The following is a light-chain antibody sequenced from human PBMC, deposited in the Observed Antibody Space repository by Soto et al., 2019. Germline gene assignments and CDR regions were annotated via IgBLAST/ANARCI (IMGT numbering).Light chain of an antibody. V-gene: IGKV1-5*03. CDR3: QQYDNFSYS. CDR1: QNINNW. CDR2: GSS. Sequence: DIQMTQSPSTLSASVGDRVTITCRASQNINNWLAWYQQKAGKAPKLLIFGSSTLETGVPSRFSGGGSGTEFTLTISGLQPEDFATYYCQQYDNFSYSFGQGTKLEI. J-gene: IGKJ2*03.